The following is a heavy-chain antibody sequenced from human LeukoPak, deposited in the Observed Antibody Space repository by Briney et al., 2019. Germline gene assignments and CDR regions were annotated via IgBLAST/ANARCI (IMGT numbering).Heavy chain of an antibody. CDR3: ARHVTISGPYDASDI. J-gene: IGHJ3*02. CDR1: GDSISSYY. D-gene: IGHD5-24*01. V-gene: IGHV4-59*08. Sequence: SETLSLTCTVSGDSISSYYWSWIRQPPGKGLEWIGYIYYSGGTDYNPSLKSRVTISVDTSKNQFSLKLRSVTAADTAVYYCARHVTISGPYDASDIWGQGTMVTV. CDR2: IYYSGGT.